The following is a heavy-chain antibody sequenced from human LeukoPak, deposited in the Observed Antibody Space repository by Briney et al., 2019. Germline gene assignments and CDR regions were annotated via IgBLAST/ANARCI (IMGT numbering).Heavy chain of an antibody. CDR1: GFTFSDYY. CDR3: ARVQKGIAAAGTGGGWFEP. V-gene: IGHV3-11*01. D-gene: IGHD6-13*01. J-gene: IGHJ5*02. Sequence: GGSLRLSCAASGFTFSDYYMSWIRQAPGKGLEWISYISSGGSTIYYADSVRGQFTISRDNAKKSLYLQMNSLRAEDTAVYYCARVQKGIAAAGTGGGWFEPWGQGTLVTVS. CDR2: ISSGGSTI.